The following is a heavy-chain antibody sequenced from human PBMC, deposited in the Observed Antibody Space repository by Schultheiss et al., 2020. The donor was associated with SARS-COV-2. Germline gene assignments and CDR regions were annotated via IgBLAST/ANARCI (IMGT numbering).Heavy chain of an antibody. D-gene: IGHD1-1*01. CDR2: ISSSGSTI. CDR1: GFTFSSYA. Sequence: GGSLRLSCAASGFTFSSYAMHWVRQAPGKGLEWVSYISSSGSTIYYADSVKGRFTISRDNAKNSLYLQMNSLGAEDTAVYYCARDRGTGTMHDAFDIWGQGTMVTVSS. V-gene: IGHV3-48*03. CDR3: ARDRGTGTMHDAFDI. J-gene: IGHJ3*02.